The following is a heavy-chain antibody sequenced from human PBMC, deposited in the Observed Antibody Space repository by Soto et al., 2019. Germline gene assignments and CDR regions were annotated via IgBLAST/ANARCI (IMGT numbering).Heavy chain of an antibody. CDR1: GGTFSDFT. V-gene: IGHV1-69*13. D-gene: IGHD1-1*01. CDR3: ARNGTLTGYSYGMDV. J-gene: IGHJ6*02. Sequence: PVKVSCKASGGTFSDFTINWVRQAPGQRLEWMGGIIPIFDTANYAENFQGRVTITADESTSTSFMEVSSLRSEDTAVYYCARNGTLTGYSYGMDVWGQGTIVTVSS. CDR2: IIPIFDTA.